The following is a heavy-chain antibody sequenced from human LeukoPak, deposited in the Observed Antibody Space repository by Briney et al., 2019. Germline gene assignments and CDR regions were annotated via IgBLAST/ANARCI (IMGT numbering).Heavy chain of an antibody. CDR3: ARDYTTAQLNDY. V-gene: IGHV3-21*01. Sequence: SGGSLSLSCAASGFTFSSYSMNWVRQAPGKGLEWVSSISSSSSYIQYADSVKGRFTISRDNAKNSLFLQMDSLRAEDTAMYYCARDYTTAQLNDYWGQGTLVTVSS. CDR2: ISSSSSYI. CDR1: GFTFSSYS. D-gene: IGHD3-16*01. J-gene: IGHJ4*02.